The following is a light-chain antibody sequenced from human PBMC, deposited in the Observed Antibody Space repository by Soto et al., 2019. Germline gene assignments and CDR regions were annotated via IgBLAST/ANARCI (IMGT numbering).Light chain of an antibody. CDR3: QQNNRYPWT. CDR2: KAS. V-gene: IGKV1-5*03. CDR1: QSISSW. J-gene: IGKJ1*01. Sequence: DIQMTQSPSTLSASVGDRVTITCRASQSISSWLAWYQQKPGKAPKLLIYKASSLERGVPSRFSGSGSGTEFTLTISSLQPDDLATYYCQQNNRYPWTFGQGTKVDIK.